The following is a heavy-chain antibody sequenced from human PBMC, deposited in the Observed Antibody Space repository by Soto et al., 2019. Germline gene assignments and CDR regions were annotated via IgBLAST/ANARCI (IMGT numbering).Heavy chain of an antibody. J-gene: IGHJ6*03. Sequence: EVQLVESGGGLVQPGGSLRLSCAASGFTFSSYSLTWVRQAPGKGLQWVAVISGSGDNTYYEDSVNGWFTISIDNSKTTLYLQMNSLRAEETAVYYCAKALGTDDFWNAYYVSYDMVVGGKGTTVTVSS. V-gene: IGHV3-23*04. CDR2: ISGSGDNT. CDR3: AKALGTDDFWNAYYVSYDMVV. D-gene: IGHD3-3*01. CDR1: GFTFSSYS.